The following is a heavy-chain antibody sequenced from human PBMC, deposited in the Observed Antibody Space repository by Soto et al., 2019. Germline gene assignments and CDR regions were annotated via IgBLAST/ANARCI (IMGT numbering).Heavy chain of an antibody. J-gene: IGHJ5*02. CDR2: IYYSGST. CDR1: GGSISSSSYY. D-gene: IGHD1-7*01. Sequence: SETLSLTCTVSGGSISSSSYYWGWIRQPPGKGLEWIGSIYYSGSTYYNPSLKSRVTISVDTSKNQFSLKLSSVTAADTAVYYCARYWNYGKGGKIWFDPWGQGTLVTVSS. V-gene: IGHV4-39*01. CDR3: ARYWNYGKGGKIWFDP.